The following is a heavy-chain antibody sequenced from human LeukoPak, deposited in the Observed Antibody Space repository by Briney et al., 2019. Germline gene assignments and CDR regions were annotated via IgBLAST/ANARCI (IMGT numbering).Heavy chain of an antibody. J-gene: IGHJ4*02. V-gene: IGHV3-7*01. CDR3: ARDVAGALDF. D-gene: IGHD6-19*01. Sequence: GGSLRLSCAATGFTFSRYWMAWVRQAPGKGLEWVANIRGDAGDKGYADSVKGRFTISGDNGKNSLYLQMNSLTDEDTAVYYCARDVAGALDFWGQGTLLIVSS. CDR1: GFTFSRYW. CDR2: IRGDAGDK.